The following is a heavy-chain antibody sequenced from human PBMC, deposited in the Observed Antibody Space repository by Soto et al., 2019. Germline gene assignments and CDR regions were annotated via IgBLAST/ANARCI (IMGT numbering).Heavy chain of an antibody. Sequence: ASVKVSCKVSGYTLTELSMHWVRQAPGRGLEWMGGFDPEDGETIYAQKFQGRVTMTEDTSTDTAYMELSSLRSEDTAVYYCATVYPYYYDSSGYLVAFDYWGQGTPVTVSS. CDR1: GYTLTELS. CDR2: FDPEDGET. D-gene: IGHD3-22*01. V-gene: IGHV1-24*01. CDR3: ATVYPYYYDSSGYLVAFDY. J-gene: IGHJ4*02.